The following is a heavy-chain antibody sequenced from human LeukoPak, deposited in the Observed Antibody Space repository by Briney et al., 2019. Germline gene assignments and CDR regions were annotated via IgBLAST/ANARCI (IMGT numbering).Heavy chain of an antibody. CDR3: ARDRVGTKGDY. V-gene: IGHV3-48*01. CDR1: GFTFSSYA. J-gene: IGHJ4*02. Sequence: GGSLRLSCAASGFTFSSYAMSWVRQAPGKGLQWVSYISAEGATIYYAEDVRGRFTISRDDAKNSLYLDMSNLRVDDTAVYYCARDRVGTKGDYWGQGTLVTVS. D-gene: IGHD1-26*01. CDR2: ISAEGATI.